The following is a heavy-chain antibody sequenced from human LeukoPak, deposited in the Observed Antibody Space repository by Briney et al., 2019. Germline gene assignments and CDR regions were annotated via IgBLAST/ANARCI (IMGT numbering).Heavy chain of an antibody. CDR2: INPGDSNT. V-gene: IGHV5-51*01. CDR3: ARGAGSDY. D-gene: IGHD2-15*01. J-gene: IGHJ4*02. Sequence: PGESLKISCKGSGYSFNTYWIGWVRQMPGKGLEWLGIINPGDSNTRYSPSFQGQVTMSADKSITTAYLQWSSLRASDTAMYYCARGAGSDYWGQGTLVTVSS. CDR1: GYSFNTYW.